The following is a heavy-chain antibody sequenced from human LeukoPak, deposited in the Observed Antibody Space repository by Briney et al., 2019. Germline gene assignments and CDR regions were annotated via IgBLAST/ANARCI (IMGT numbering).Heavy chain of an antibody. J-gene: IGHJ4*02. CDR1: GGSFSGYY. CDR3: ARGLTH. Sequence: PSETLSLTCTVSGGSFSGYYWRWIRQPPGKGLEWIGEINHSGNPNYNPSLKSRLTISADTSRNQLSLKLSSVTAADTGVYYCARGLTHWGQGTLVTVSS. V-gene: IGHV4-34*01. CDR2: INHSGNP.